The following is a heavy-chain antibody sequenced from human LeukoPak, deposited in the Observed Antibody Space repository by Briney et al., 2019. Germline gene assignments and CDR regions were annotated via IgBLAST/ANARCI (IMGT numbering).Heavy chain of an antibody. Sequence: SETLSLTCTVSGGSISSYYWTWIRQPAGKGLEWIGRIYTSGSTNYNPSLKSRVTISVDTSKNQFSLKLSSVTAADTAVYYCARGVGYCSSTSCFGPSHYYYYMDVWGKGTTVTVSS. CDR1: GGSISSYY. V-gene: IGHV4-4*07. CDR3: ARGVGYCSSTSCFGPSHYYYYMDV. D-gene: IGHD2-2*01. J-gene: IGHJ6*03. CDR2: IYTSGST.